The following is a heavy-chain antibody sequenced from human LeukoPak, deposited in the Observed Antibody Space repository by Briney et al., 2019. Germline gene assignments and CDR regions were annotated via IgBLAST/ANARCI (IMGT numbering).Heavy chain of an antibody. CDR3: ASGPYGDYA. V-gene: IGHV3-7*01. CDR2: IKQNGNET. CDR1: GFTFSTYW. D-gene: IGHD4-17*01. J-gene: IGHJ5*02. Sequence: GGSLRLSCAASGFTFSTYWMSWVRQAPGKGLEWVASIKQNGNETYYVDSVKGRITISRDNDKNSLYLQMNSLRAEDTAVYYCASGPYGDYAWGQGTQVTVSS.